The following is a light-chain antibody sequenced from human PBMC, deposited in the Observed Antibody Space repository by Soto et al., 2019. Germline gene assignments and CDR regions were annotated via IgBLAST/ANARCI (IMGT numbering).Light chain of an antibody. J-gene: IGLJ3*02. CDR3: QSYDNSLSGWV. CDR1: SSNIGAVYD. V-gene: IGLV1-40*01. CDR2: ANS. Sequence: QSVLTQPPSMSGAPGQGVTISCTGSSSNIGAVYDVHWYQQLPGTAPKLLIYANSNRPSGVPDRFSGSKSGTSASLAITGLQAEDEADYYCQSYDNSLSGWVFGGWTKATVL.